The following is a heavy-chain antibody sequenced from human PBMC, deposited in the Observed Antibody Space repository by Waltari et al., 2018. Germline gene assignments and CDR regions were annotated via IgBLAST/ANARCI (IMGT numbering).Heavy chain of an antibody. J-gene: IGHJ4*02. CDR1: GSTFSNNY. CDR3: ARSYFYDNSGYYDY. V-gene: IGHV4-59*08. D-gene: IGHD3-22*01. CDR2: IDHRGTT. Sequence: QVRLQESGPGLVKPSETLSLTCTVAGSTFSNNYWNLIRQSPGKGLEWIGFIDHRGTTKYNPSLKSRVTISLDTSNNQFSLELRSVTAADTAVYFCARSYFYDNSGYYDYWGQGTLVTVSS.